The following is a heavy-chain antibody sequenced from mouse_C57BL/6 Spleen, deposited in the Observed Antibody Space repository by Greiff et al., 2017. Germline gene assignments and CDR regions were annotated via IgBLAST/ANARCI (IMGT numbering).Heavy chain of an antibody. CDR1: GFTFSDYG. D-gene: IGHD2-4*01. V-gene: IGHV5-17*01. J-gene: IGHJ4*01. CDR3: AKIYYDYDNYAMDY. CDR2: ISSGSSTI. Sequence: VQLQQSGGGLVKPGGSLKLSCAASGFTFSDYGMHWVRQAPEKGLEWVAYISSGSSTIYYADTVTGRFTIPRDNAKNTLFLQMTSLTSEDTAMYYCAKIYYDYDNYAMDYWGQGTSVTVSS.